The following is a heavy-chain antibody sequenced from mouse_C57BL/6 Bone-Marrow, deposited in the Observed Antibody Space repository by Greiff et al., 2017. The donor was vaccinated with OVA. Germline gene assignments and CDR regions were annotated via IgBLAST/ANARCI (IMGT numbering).Heavy chain of an antibody. V-gene: IGHV1-5*01. D-gene: IGHD2-1*01. Sequence: EVQLQQSGTVLARPGASVKMSCKTSGYTFTSYWMHWVKQRPGQGLEWIGAIYPGNSDTSYNQKFKGKAKLTAVTSASTAYMELSSLTNEDSAVYYCTRGDYGNHEGFAYWGQGTLVTVSA. J-gene: IGHJ3*01. CDR2: IYPGNSDT. CDR3: TRGDYGNHEGFAY. CDR1: GYTFTSYW.